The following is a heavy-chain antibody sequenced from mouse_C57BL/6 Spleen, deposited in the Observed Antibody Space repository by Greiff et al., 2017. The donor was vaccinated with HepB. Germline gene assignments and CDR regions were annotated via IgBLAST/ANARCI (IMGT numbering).Heavy chain of an antibody. CDR1: GFTFSDYY. V-gene: IGHV5-16*01. CDR2: INYDGSST. Sequence: VQLKQSEGGLVQPGSSMKLSCTASGFTFSDYYMAWVRQVPEKGLEWVANINYDGSSTYYLDSLKSRFIISRDNAKNILYLQMSSLKSEDTATYYCAREDDYHAMDYWGQGTSVTVSS. CDR3: AREDDYHAMDY. J-gene: IGHJ4*01.